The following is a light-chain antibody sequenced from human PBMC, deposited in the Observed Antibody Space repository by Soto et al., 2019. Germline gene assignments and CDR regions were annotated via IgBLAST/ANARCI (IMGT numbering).Light chain of an antibody. Sequence: TQSQATLPVSPGEGAPPPCRASRRVGANLAWYKQKPGQVPRPLTYGASTRATGIPARFSGSGSGTEFTLTISSLQSEDFAVYYGQQYNNWPPAFGQGTKVEIK. J-gene: IGKJ1*01. CDR2: GAS. CDR3: QQYNNWPPA. CDR1: RRVGAN. V-gene: IGKV3-15*01.